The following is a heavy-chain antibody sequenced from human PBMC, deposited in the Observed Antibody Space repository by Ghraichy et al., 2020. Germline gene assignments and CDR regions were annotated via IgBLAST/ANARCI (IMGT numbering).Heavy chain of an antibody. Sequence: GGSLRLSCAASGFTFSSYAMSWVRQAPGKRLEWVSAISGSGGSTYYADSVKGRFTISRDNSKNTLYLQMNSLRAEDTAVYYCANDWLTTDAFDIWGQGTMVTVSS. V-gene: IGHV3-23*01. CDR3: ANDWLTTDAFDI. CDR1: GFTFSSYA. CDR2: ISGSGGST. D-gene: IGHD3-9*01. J-gene: IGHJ3*02.